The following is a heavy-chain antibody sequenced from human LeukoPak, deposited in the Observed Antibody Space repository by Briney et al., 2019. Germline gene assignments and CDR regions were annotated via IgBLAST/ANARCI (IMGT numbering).Heavy chain of an antibody. J-gene: IGHJ4*02. CDR3: ASEANCNGGRCSLQRVAS. CDR2: IDTSNGAT. CDR1: GYTFTSYY. V-gene: IGHV1-2*02. Sequence: ASVTVSCKASGYTFTSYYMHWVRQAPGQGLEWMGWIDTSNGATNYAQKFQGRVTISRDTSIGTAYMELTNLISDDTAIYYCASEANCNGGRCSLQRVASWGQGHLVTVSS. D-gene: IGHD2-15*01.